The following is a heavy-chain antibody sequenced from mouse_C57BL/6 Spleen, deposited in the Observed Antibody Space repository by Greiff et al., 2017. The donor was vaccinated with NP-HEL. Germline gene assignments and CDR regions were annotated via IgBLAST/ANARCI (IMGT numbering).Heavy chain of an antibody. CDR3: AKALANSYYYAMDY. J-gene: IGHJ4*01. CDR2: IWGDGST. V-gene: IGHV2-3*01. Sequence: VQLQESGPGLVAPSQSLSITCTVSGFSLTSYGVSWVRQPPGKGLEWMGVIWGDGSTNYHSDLISRMSISKDNSKIQVFLKLNSLQTDDTATYYCAKALANSYYYAMDYWGQGTSVTVSS. D-gene: IGHD1-1*01. CDR1: GFSLTSYG.